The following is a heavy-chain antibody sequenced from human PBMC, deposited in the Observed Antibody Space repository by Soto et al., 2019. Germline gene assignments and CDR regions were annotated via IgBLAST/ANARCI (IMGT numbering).Heavy chain of an antibody. V-gene: IGHV1-8*02. CDR3: ARGNRVVRGVIITRWFDP. CDR2: ISAYNGNT. D-gene: IGHD3-10*01. J-gene: IGHJ5*02. CDR1: GYTFTSYG. Sequence: ASVKVSCKASGYTFTSYGISWVRQAPGQGLEWMGWISAYNGNTGYAQKFQGRVTMTRNTSISTAYMELSSLRSEDTAVYYCARGNRVVRGVIITRWFDPWGQGTLVTVPQ.